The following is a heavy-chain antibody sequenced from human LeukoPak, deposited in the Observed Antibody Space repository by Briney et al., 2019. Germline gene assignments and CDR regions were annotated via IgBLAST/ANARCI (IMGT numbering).Heavy chain of an antibody. V-gene: IGHV4-34*01. Sequence: PSETLSLTCAVSGGSFSGYYWSWIRQPPGKGLEWIGEINHSGNTNYNPSLTSRVTISVDTSKNQFSLKLSSVTAADTAVYYCARGRNFWSGYYISWGQGTLVTVSS. CDR3: ARGRNFWSGYYIS. J-gene: IGHJ5*02. CDR1: GGSFSGYY. CDR2: INHSGNT. D-gene: IGHD3-3*01.